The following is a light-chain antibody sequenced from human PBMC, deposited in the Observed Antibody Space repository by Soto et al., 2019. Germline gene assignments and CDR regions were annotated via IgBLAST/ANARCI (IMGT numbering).Light chain of an antibody. V-gene: IGKV3-15*01. CDR2: AVS. CDR3: QQYNNVPPVT. J-gene: IGKJ1*01. Sequence: EIVLTQSPGTLYLYPGERATLSCRASQSVSSNLAWYQQKPGQAPRLLIYAVSTEATGIPARFSGSGSGTEFTLTISSLQSEDFTVYYCQQYNNVPPVTFGQGTKVDIK. CDR1: QSVSSN.